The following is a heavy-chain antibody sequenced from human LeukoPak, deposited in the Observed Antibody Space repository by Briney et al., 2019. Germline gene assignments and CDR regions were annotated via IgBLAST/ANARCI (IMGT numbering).Heavy chain of an antibody. CDR1: GISFSSHG. Sequence: PGTSLRLSCAAPGISFSSHGMHWVRQAPGKGLEWVAVIWYDGSNIYYADSVKGRFTISRDNSKNTLYLQMNSLRAEDTALYYCARDRRYYDSSGYYFHWYFDLWGRGTLVTVSS. J-gene: IGHJ2*01. D-gene: IGHD3-22*01. CDR3: ARDRRYYDSSGYYFHWYFDL. V-gene: IGHV3-33*01. CDR2: IWYDGSNI.